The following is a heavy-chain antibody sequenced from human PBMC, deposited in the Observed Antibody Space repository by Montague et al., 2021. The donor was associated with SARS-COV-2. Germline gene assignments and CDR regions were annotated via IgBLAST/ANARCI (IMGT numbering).Heavy chain of an antibody. CDR2: IYTSRST. V-gene: IGHV4-4*07. CDR1: GGSISSYY. D-gene: IGHD3-10*01. J-gene: IGHJ3*01. CDR3: ATYGSGTKHDAFDV. Sequence: SETLSLTCTVSGGSISSYYWSWIRQPDAKGLEWIGLIYTSRSTNYNYSPTSRVTMSVDTSKTQFSLKLSSVTAADTAVYYCATYGSGTKHDAFDVWGQGTMVTVSS.